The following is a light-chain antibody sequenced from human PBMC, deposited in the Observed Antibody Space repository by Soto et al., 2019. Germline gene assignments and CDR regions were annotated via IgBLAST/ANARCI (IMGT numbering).Light chain of an antibody. CDR1: QSLVYRDENTY. J-gene: IGKJ1*01. CDR2: KVS. CDR3: FQTTHSPPT. Sequence: DVGMTQSPVSLPVILGQPASISCRSSQSLVYRDENTYLSWFHQRPGQSPRRLIYKVSKRDSGVPSSFRGSGSCTDFPLKISRLDAQHFPFYYFFQTTHSPPTFGQGTKLHIK. V-gene: IGKV2-30*01.